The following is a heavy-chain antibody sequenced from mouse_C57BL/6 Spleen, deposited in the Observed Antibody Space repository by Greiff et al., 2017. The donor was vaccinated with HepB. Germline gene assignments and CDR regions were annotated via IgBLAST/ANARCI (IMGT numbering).Heavy chain of an antibody. Sequence: QVQLQQSGAELVRPGASVTLSCKASGYTFTDYEMHWVKQTPVHGLEWIGAIDPETGGTAYNQKFKGKAILTADKSSSTAYMELRSLTSEDSSVYYGTRSYYSNEYYFDYWGQGTTLTVSS. CDR2: IDPETGGT. CDR3: TRSYYSNEYYFDY. D-gene: IGHD2-12*01. V-gene: IGHV1-15*01. CDR1: GYTFTDYE. J-gene: IGHJ2*01.